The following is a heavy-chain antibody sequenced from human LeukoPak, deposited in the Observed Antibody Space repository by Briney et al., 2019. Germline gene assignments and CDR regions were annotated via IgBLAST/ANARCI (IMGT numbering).Heavy chain of an antibody. CDR2: IGSSGGST. Sequence: GGSLRLSCAASGFTFSSYAMSWVRQAPGKGLEWVSAIGSSGGSTYYADSVKGRFTISRDNSKNTLYLQMNSLRAEETAVYYCAKDTDMGSSWFDYWGQGTLVTVSS. CDR3: AKDTDMGSSWFDY. V-gene: IGHV3-23*01. J-gene: IGHJ5*01. CDR1: GFTFSSYA. D-gene: IGHD5-18*01.